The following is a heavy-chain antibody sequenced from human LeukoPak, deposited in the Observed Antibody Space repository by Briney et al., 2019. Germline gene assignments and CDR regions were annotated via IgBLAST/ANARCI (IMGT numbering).Heavy chain of an antibody. V-gene: IGHV1-3*04. CDR1: GYTFNSYA. CDR3: ARGSEGILGRGY. J-gene: IGHJ4*02. CDR2: INTGNGDT. Sequence: ASVKVSCKASGYTFNSYAISWVRQAPGQRLEWLGWINTGNGDTRYSQTFQGRVTITRDTSASTAYMELSSLRPEDTAMYYCARGSEGILGRGYWGQGTLVTVSS. D-gene: IGHD3-10*01.